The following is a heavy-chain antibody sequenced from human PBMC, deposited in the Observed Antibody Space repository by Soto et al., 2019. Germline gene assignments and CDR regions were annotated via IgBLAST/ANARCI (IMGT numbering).Heavy chain of an antibody. J-gene: IGHJ5*02. D-gene: IGHD2-2*03. V-gene: IGHV4-59*11. Sequence: PSETLSLTCTVPGDSIKTHYWSWIRQPPGKGLEWIGYIYYSGSTLYNPSLKRRVTISVDTAKNQFSLRLNSLTAADTAVYYCASGWMAAFDTWGQGTLVTVSS. CDR3: ASGWMAAFDT. CDR2: IYYSGST. CDR1: GDSIKTHY.